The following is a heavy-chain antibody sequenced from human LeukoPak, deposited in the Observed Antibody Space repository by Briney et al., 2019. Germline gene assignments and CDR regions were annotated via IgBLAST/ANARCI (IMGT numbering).Heavy chain of an antibody. D-gene: IGHD5-24*01. V-gene: IGHV4-39*01. CDR3: ARHVEMAVAGPIHY. Sequence: SETLSLTCTVSGGSISNSRIYGGWIRQPPGKGLVWIGSIYYGGSTYYNPSLRRRVPIPVDTSKNQSSLKQTLGPAADTAVYYWARHVEMAVAGPIHYWGQGTLVTVSS. J-gene: IGHJ4*02. CDR1: GGSISNSRIY. CDR2: IYYGGST.